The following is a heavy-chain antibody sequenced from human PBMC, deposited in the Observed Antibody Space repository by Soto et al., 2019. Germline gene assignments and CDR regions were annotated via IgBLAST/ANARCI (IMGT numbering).Heavy chain of an antibody. CDR2: IFYSGST. D-gene: IGHD2-21*02. Sequence: SETLSLTCTVSGGSVNSYYRSWIRQPPGKGLEWIGYIFYSGSTKSNPSLKSRVTMSVDMSKNQFSLRLTSVTAADTAVYYCARVFPSYCGGDCSYFDSWGQGTLVTVSS. J-gene: IGHJ4*02. CDR1: GGSVNSYY. CDR3: ARVFPSYCGGDCSYFDS. V-gene: IGHV4-59*02.